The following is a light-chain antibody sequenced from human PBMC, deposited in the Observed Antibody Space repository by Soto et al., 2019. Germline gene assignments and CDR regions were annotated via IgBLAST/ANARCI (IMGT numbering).Light chain of an antibody. CDR1: QNIDTW. CDR2: KAS. CDR3: QQVKSHST. Sequence: DIQMTQSPSSLSASVGDRVTITCRASQNIDTWLAWYQQKPGKAPKLLIQKASSLESGVPSRFRGSGSGTEFTLTISSLQPDDLATYHCQQVKSHSTFGQGTKVDIK. V-gene: IGKV1-5*03. J-gene: IGKJ1*01.